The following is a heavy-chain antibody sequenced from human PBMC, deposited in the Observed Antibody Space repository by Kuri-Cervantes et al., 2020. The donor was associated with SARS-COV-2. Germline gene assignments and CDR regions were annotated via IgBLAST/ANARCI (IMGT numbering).Heavy chain of an antibody. Sequence: LSLTCAASGFTFSSYSMNWVRQAPGKGLEWVSSISSSSSYIYYADSVKGRFTISRDNAKNSLYLQMNSLRAEDTAVYYCAKDHTYCSGGSCYSGAINYWGQGTLVTVSS. CDR2: ISSSSSYI. CDR3: AKDHTYCSGGSCYSGAINY. CDR1: GFTFSSYS. V-gene: IGHV3-21*01. D-gene: IGHD2-15*01. J-gene: IGHJ4*02.